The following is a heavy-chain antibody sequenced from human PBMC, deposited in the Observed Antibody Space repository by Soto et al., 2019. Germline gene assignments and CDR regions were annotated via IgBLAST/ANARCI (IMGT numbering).Heavy chain of an antibody. J-gene: IGHJ4*02. CDR3: VRDLGIGGFADY. CDR1: GFTFSSYA. V-gene: IGHV3-74*01. D-gene: IGHD2-15*01. CDR2: INPDGSTT. Sequence: GGSLRLSCAASGFTFSSYAMHWVRQAPGQGLVWVSRINPDGSTTLYADSVKGRFTISRDNAKDTLNLQMNNLSAGDTAVYYCVRDLGIGGFADYWGQGILVTVSS.